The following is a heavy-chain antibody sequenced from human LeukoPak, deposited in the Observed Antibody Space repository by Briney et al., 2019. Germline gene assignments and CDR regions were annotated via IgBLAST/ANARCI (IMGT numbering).Heavy chain of an antibody. CDR2: IYSGGST. CDR1: VFTVSSNY. D-gene: IGHD1-26*01. Sequence: GGSLRLSCAVSVFTVSSNYMSWVRQAPGKGLEWVSVIYSGGSTYYADSVKGRFTISRDNSKNTLYLQMNSLRAEDTAVYYCAREWELRAFDIWGQGTMVTVSS. J-gene: IGHJ3*02. CDR3: AREWELRAFDI. V-gene: IGHV3-66*01.